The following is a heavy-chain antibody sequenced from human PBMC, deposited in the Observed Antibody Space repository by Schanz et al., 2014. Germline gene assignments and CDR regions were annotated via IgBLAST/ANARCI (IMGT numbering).Heavy chain of an antibody. CDR1: GYSFTDYA. CDR2: ISGYNGDT. D-gene: IGHD3-10*01. CDR3: ARDRVSFVRGPLGVD. Sequence: QVQLVQSGVEVKRPGASVRVSCKASGYSFTDYAIHWVRQAPGQGLEWMRWISGYNGDTNYAPKFQDRVTMTTDTSTGITSLELRNLKSDDTAVYYCARDRVSFVRGPLGVDWGQGTQVIVSS. J-gene: IGHJ4*02. V-gene: IGHV1-18*01.